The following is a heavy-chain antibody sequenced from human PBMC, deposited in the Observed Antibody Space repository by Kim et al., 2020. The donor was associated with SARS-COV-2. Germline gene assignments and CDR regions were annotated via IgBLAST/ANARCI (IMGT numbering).Heavy chain of an antibody. Sequence: GGSLRLSCAASGFTVSDGWMSWVRQAPGKGLEWVGRIKNKADGGATDHAAPVKGRFIISRDDSKNTLYLEINSLKTEDTAIYYCTATRAYGGQGTLVTVS. D-gene: IGHD1-26*01. CDR3: TATRAY. J-gene: IGHJ4*02. CDR2: IKNKADGGAT. CDR1: GFTVSDGW. V-gene: IGHV3-15*01.